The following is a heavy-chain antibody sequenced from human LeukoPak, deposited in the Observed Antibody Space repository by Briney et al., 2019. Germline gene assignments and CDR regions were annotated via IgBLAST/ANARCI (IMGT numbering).Heavy chain of an antibody. D-gene: IGHD2-15*01. CDR2: IYSSGST. V-gene: IGHV3-53*01. J-gene: IGHJ4*02. CDR1: GFIVSSNY. Sequence: GGSLRLSCAASGFIVSSNYMSWVRQAPGKGLEWVSLIYSSGSTYYTASVKGRFTISRDHSKNTLYLQMNSLRGEDAALYYCARGLESCSSGSCFKDWGQGTLVTVSS. CDR3: ARGLESCSSGSCFKD.